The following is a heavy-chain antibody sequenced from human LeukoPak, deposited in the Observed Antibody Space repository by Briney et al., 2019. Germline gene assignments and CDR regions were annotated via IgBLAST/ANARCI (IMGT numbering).Heavy chain of an antibody. CDR1: GYTFTSYA. CDR2: INTNTGNP. Sequence: ASVKVSCKASGYTFTSYAMNWVRQAPGQGLEWMGWINTNTGNPTYAQGFTGRFVFSLDTSVSTAYLQISSLKAEDTAAYYCARGNEWLRKPYYYMDVWGKGTTVTVSS. CDR3: ARGNEWLRKPYYYMDV. V-gene: IGHV7-4-1*02. J-gene: IGHJ6*03. D-gene: IGHD5-12*01.